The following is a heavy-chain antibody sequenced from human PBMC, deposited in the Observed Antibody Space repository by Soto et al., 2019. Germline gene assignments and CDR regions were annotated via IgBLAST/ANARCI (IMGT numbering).Heavy chain of an antibody. CDR3: ASLKRIAVDPTSYYYYGMDV. CDR2: INAGNGNT. J-gene: IGHJ6*02. CDR1: GYTFTSYS. D-gene: IGHD6-19*01. V-gene: IGHV1-3*01. Sequence: ASVKVSCKASGYTFTSYSMHWVRQAPGQRLEWMGWINAGNGNTKYSQKFQGRVTITRDTSASTAHMELSSLRSEDTAVYYCASLKRIAVDPTSYYYYGMDVWGQGTTVTVSS.